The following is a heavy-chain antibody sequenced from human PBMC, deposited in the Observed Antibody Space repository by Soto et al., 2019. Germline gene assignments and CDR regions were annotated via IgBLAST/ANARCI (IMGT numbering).Heavy chain of an antibody. CDR2: IYYSGST. CDR3: ARAEGYLGGGYYYYYGMDV. D-gene: IGHD1-26*01. CDR1: GGSISSGDYY. Sequence: QVQLQESGPGLVKPSQTLSLTCTVSGGSISSGDYYWSWIRQPPGKGLEWIGYIYYSGSTYYNPSRKSRVTISVDTSKNQFSLNLSSVTAADTAVYYRARAEGYLGGGYYYYYGMDVWGQGTTVTVSS. J-gene: IGHJ6*02. V-gene: IGHV4-30-4*01.